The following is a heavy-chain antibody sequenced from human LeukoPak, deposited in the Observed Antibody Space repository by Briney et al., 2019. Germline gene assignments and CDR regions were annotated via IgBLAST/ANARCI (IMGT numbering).Heavy chain of an antibody. CDR2: ISGNGDST. Sequence: GGSLRLSCAASGFTFSTCAMHWVRQAPGKGLEYVAAISGNGDSTYYANSVKGRFTISRDNSKNTLHLQMGSLRPEDMAVYFCAREVYAGNWFDPWGQGTLVTVSS. J-gene: IGHJ5*02. CDR3: AREVYAGNWFDP. D-gene: IGHD2-8*01. CDR1: GFTFSTCA. V-gene: IGHV3-64*01.